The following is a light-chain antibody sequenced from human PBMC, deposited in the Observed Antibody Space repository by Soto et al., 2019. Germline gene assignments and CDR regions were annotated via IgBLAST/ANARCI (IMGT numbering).Light chain of an antibody. CDR2: GAS. Sequence: EVVLTQSPATLSVSAGGTVTLSCRASQSVRTNLAWYQQIPGQAPRLLVYGASTRATVVPARFTGSGSGIEFSLTISSLLSEDSAFYYCQQYFNWPLTWTFGPGTKVQIK. CDR1: QSVRTN. CDR3: QQYFNWPLTWT. V-gene: IGKV3-15*01. J-gene: IGKJ1*01.